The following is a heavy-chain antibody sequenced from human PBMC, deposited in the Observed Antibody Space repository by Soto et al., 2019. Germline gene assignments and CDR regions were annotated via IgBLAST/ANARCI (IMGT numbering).Heavy chain of an antibody. V-gene: IGHV4-31*01. J-gene: IGHJ4*02. CDR3: ARSIDY. CDR2: IYYIRTT. CDR1: GGSISSGGYY. Sequence: QVQLQESGPGLVKPSQTLSLTCTVSGGSISSGGYYWSWIRQHPGKGLEWSGYIYYIRTTYYNPRLKNQVTKTVDTSKNQFSLKLSSVTAADTALYYCARSIDYWGQGTLVTVSS.